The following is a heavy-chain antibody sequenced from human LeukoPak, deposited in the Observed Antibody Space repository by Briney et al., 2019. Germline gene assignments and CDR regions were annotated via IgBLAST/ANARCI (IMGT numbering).Heavy chain of an antibody. CDR3: ARDRGVEMATIQLDY. J-gene: IGHJ4*02. V-gene: IGHV1-69*04. Sequence: ASVKVSCKASGGTFSSYAISWVRQAPGQGLEWMGRIIPIFGIANYAQKFQGRVTITADKSTSTAYMELSSLRSEDTAVYYCARDRGVEMATIQLDYWGQGTLVTVSS. D-gene: IGHD5-24*01. CDR1: GGTFSSYA. CDR2: IIPIFGIA.